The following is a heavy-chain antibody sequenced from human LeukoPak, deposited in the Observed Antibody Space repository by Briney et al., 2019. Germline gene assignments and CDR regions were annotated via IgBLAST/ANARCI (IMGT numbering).Heavy chain of an antibody. D-gene: IGHD5-24*01. J-gene: IGHJ4*02. V-gene: IGHV3-48*01. CDR2: ISSSSSTI. CDR3: ARDYKYAFDN. Sequence: GGSLRLSCAASGFTLSSYNMNWVRQAPGKGLEWVSYISSSSSTIYYADSVKGRFTISGDKAKNSLYLQMNSLRVEDTAVYYCARDYKYAFDNWGQGTLVTVSS. CDR1: GFTLSSYN.